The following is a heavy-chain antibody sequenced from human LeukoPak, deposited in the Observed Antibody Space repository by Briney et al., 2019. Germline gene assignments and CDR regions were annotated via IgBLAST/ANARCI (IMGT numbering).Heavy chain of an antibody. J-gene: IGHJ4*02. CDR1: GFTFSSYA. Sequence: GGSLRLSCAASGFTFSSYAMHWVRQAPGKGLEWVAVISYDGSNKYYADSVKGRFTISRDNSKNTLYLQMNSLRAEDTAVYCCARDLGHSSSSLPYFDYWGQGTLVTVSS. V-gene: IGHV3-30-3*01. D-gene: IGHD6-6*01. CDR2: ISYDGSNK. CDR3: ARDLGHSSSSLPYFDY.